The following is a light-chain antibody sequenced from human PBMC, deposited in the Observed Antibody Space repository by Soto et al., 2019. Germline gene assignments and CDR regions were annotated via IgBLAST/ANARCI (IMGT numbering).Light chain of an antibody. CDR2: EVS. Sequence: QSVLTQPPSASGSPGQSVTISCTGTNNDVGGYNYVSWFQQHPGKAPKLIIYEVSKRPSGVPDRFSGSKSVNTASLTVSGPQAEDEADYYCSSNAGSSSTYVFGTGTKVTVL. J-gene: IGLJ1*01. CDR3: SSNAGSSSTYV. V-gene: IGLV2-8*01. CDR1: NNDVGGYNY.